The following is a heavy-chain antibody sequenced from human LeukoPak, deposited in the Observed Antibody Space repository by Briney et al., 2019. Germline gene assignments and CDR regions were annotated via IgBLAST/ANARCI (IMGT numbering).Heavy chain of an antibody. D-gene: IGHD3-22*01. CDR3: ARSPTSYYYDSSGYWDAFDI. Sequence: SEALSLTCAVYGGSFSGYYWSWIRQPPGKGLEWIGEINHSGSTNYNPSLKSRVTISVDTSKNQFSLKLSSVTAADTAVYYCARSPTSYYYDSSGYWDAFDIWGQGTMVTVSS. V-gene: IGHV4-34*01. CDR1: GGSFSGYY. J-gene: IGHJ3*02. CDR2: INHSGST.